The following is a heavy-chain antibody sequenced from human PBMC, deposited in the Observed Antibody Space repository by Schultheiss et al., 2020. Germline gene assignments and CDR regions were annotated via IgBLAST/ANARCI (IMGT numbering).Heavy chain of an antibody. CDR3: ARGGCSSASCYIDY. CDR2: ISSSGTTI. CDR1: GFTFSSYE. J-gene: IGHJ4*02. V-gene: IGHV3-48*03. Sequence: AGSLRLSCAASGFTFSSYEMNWVRQAPGKGLEWVSYISSSGTTIYYADSVKGRFTISRDNAKNSLYLQMNSLRAEDTAVYSCARGGCSSASCYIDYWGQGTLVTVSS. D-gene: IGHD2-2*02.